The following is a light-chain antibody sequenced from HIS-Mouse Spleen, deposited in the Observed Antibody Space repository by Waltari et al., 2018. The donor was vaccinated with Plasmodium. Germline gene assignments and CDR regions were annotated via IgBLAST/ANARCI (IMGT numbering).Light chain of an antibody. CDR3: QQYDNLPPLFT. CDR1: QDISNY. J-gene: IGKJ3*01. CDR2: DAS. Sequence: DIQMTQSPSSLSAPVGDRVTINCQASQDISNYLNWYQQKPGKAPKLLIYDASNLETGVPSRFSGSGSGTDFTFTISSLQPEDIATYYCQQYDNLPPLFTFGPGTKVDIK. V-gene: IGKV1-33*01.